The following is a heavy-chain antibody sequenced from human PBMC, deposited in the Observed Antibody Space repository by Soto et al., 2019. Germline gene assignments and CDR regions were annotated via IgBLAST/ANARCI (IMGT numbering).Heavy chain of an antibody. V-gene: IGHV3-9*01. CDR3: FKDLGVVTAALGY. CDR2: ILWNRGSI. CDR1: GSNYAEYG. Sequence: GGSLRLSCVVSGSNYAEYGRHWVRQVPGKAPEWVSGILWNRGSIGYADSVRGRFTISRDYAKDSLDLQMNSLRPEDTAVYYCFKDLGVVTAALGYWGQGVLVTVSS. J-gene: IGHJ4*02. D-gene: IGHD2-21*02.